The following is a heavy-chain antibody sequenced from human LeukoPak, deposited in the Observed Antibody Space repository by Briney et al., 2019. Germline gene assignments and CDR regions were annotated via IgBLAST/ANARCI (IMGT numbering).Heavy chain of an antibody. V-gene: IGHV3-74*01. J-gene: IGHJ4*01. CDR1: GFTFSSYW. Sequence: PGGSLRLSCAASGFTFSSYWMHWVRQAPGKGLVWVSRINGDGNTINYADSVRGRFTISRDNAKNTLYLQMNSLRAEDTAVYYCARGKSGSYGLEDYLGHGTLVTVSS. D-gene: IGHD1-26*01. CDR3: ARGKSGSYGLEDY. CDR2: INGDGNTI.